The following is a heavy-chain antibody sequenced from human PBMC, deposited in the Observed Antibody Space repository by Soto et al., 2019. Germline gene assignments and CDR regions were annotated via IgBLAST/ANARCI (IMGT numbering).Heavy chain of an antibody. V-gene: IGHV4-39*01. CDR2: IYYSGST. Sequence: SETLSLTCTVSGGSISSSSYYWGWIRQPPGKGLEWIGSIYYSGSTYYNTSLKSRVTISVDTSKNQFSLKLSSVTAADTAVYYCASGFLTGYYTGFYFDYWGQGTLVTVSS. J-gene: IGHJ4*02. CDR3: ASGFLTGYYTGFYFDY. D-gene: IGHD3-9*01. CDR1: GGSISSSSYY.